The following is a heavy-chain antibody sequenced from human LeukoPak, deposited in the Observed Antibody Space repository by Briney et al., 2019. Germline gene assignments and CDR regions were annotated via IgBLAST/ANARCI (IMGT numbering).Heavy chain of an antibody. V-gene: IGHV4-34*01. J-gene: IGHJ4*02. Sequence: PSETLSLTCAVYGGSFSGCYWSWIRQPPGKGLEWIGEINHSGSTNYNPSLKSRVTISVDTSKNQFSLKLSSVTAADTAVYYCARQNKYYDILTGYSKWVFDYWGQGTLVTVSS. CDR3: ARQNKYYDILTGYSKWVFDY. CDR1: GGSFSGCY. CDR2: INHSGST. D-gene: IGHD3-9*01.